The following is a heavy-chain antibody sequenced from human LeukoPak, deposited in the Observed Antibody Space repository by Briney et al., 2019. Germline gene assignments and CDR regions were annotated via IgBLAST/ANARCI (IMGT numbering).Heavy chain of an antibody. J-gene: IGHJ4*02. CDR3: ARQFYSSGWYADY. D-gene: IGHD6-19*01. V-gene: IGHV4-39*01. CDR1: GGSISSNGYY. CDR2: IYYSGTT. Sequence: SGTLSLTCTVSGGSISSNGYYWGWIRQPPGKGLEWIGSIYYSGTTYKKPSLKSRVTISVDTSKNQCSLKLNSVTAADTAVYYCARQFYSSGWYADYWGQGNLVTVSS.